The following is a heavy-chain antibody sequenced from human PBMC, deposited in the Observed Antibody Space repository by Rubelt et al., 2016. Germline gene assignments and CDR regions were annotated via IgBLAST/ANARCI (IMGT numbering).Heavy chain of an antibody. D-gene: IGHD3-10*01. V-gene: IGHV3-15*07. CDR2: IKRKTDGGTS. CDR1: EAR. Sequence: EARMNWVRQAPGKGLAWVGRIKRKTDGGTSDHAAPVKGRFTISRDDSKNTLYLQMNSLITEDTAVYYCRKGSDLWGQGTLVTVSS. CDR3: RKGSDL. J-gene: IGHJ5*02.